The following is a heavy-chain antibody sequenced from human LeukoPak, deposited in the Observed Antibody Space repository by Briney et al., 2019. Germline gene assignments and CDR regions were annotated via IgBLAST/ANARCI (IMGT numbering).Heavy chain of an antibody. J-gene: IGHJ4*02. CDR1: GGTFSIYA. CDR2: IIPILGIA. V-gene: IGHV1-69*04. D-gene: IGHD4-17*01. CDR3: ARDQSPYGDYSFGY. Sequence: ASVKVSCKASGGTFSIYAISWVRQAPGQGLEWMGRIIPILGIANYAQKFQGRVTITADKSTSTAYMELSSLRSEDTAVYYCARDQSPYGDYSFGYWGQGTLVTVSS.